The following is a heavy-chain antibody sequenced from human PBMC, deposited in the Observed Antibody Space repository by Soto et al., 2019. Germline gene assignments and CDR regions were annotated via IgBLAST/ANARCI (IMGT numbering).Heavy chain of an antibody. CDR1: GYSFTSYW. D-gene: IGHD6-6*01. Sequence: GESLKISCKGSGYSFTSYWIGWVRQMPWKGLEWMGIIYPGDSDTRYSPSFQGQVTISADKSISTAYLQWSSLKASDTAMYYCARGWTFSEYSSSPGMAVWGQGTTVTASS. V-gene: IGHV5-51*01. CDR3: ARGWTFSEYSSSPGMAV. J-gene: IGHJ6*02. CDR2: IYPGDSDT.